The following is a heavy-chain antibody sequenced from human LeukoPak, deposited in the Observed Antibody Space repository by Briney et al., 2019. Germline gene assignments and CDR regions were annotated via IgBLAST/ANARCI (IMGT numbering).Heavy chain of an antibody. V-gene: IGHV1-18*01. J-gene: IGHJ4*02. CDR1: GYTVTSCV. CDR3: ARDCSGGSGYSRHFDY. Sequence: SVKVSCKGSGYTVTSCVISGVGQAPGQGREGMGWISAYNGHTNYAQRLKGRVTINTETSTSTAYMELRSLRADDSAVYCGARDCSGGSGYSRHFDYWGQGTLVTVSS. D-gene: IGHD2-15*01. CDR2: ISAYNGHT.